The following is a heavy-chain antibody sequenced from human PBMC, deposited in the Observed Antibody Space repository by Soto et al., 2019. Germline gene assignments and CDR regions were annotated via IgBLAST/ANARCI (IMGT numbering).Heavy chain of an antibody. V-gene: IGHV5-51*01. CDR1: GYSFTSYW. Sequence: PGESLKISCKGSGYSFTSYWIGWVRQMPGKGLEWMGIIYPGDSDTRYSPSFQGQATISADKSISTAYLQWSSLKASDTAMYYCARQGDGDYGDWYFDLWGRGTLVTVSS. CDR2: IYPGDSDT. D-gene: IGHD4-17*01. J-gene: IGHJ2*01. CDR3: ARQGDGDYGDWYFDL.